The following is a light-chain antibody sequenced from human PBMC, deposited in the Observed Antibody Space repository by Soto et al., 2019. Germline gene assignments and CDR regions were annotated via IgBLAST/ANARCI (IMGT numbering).Light chain of an antibody. Sequence: EIVLTQSPATLSLSPGERATISCRASQSVSSYLAWYQQKPGQAPRLLIYDASNRATGFPARFSGSGSGTDFTLTISSLEPEDFAVYYCQQRSNWPPRTFGQGTKVDI. CDR3: QQRSNWPPRT. V-gene: IGKV3-11*01. CDR2: DAS. CDR1: QSVSSY. J-gene: IGKJ1*01.